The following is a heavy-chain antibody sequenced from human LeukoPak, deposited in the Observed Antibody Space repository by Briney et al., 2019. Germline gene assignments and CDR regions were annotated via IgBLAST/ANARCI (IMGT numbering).Heavy chain of an antibody. CDR2: IQYDGSKK. CDR1: GFTFSSNG. CDR3: AIYWGGGYYDILTGYPHNDY. V-gene: IGHV3-30*02. Sequence: HSGGSLRLSCVASGFTFSSNGMHWVRQAPGKGLEWVTFIQYDGSKKYYADSVKGRFTISRDNSKNTLYLQMNSLRAEDTAVYYCAIYWGGGYYDILTGYPHNDYWGQGTLVTVSS. D-gene: IGHD3-9*01. J-gene: IGHJ4*02.